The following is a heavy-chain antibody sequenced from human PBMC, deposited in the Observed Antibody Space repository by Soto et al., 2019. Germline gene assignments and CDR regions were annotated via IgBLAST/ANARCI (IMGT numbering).Heavy chain of an antibody. V-gene: IGHV2-5*02. CDR2: IYWDDDK. D-gene: IGHD6-6*01. Sequence: QITLKESGPTLVKPTQPLTLTCTFSGFSLSTSGVGVGWIRQPPGKALEWLALIYWDDDKRYSPSLKSRLTXTXXTSKNPVVLRLTNMHPVDTAPYYCAHRGSSHSFDIWGQGTMLTVSS. CDR1: GFSLSTSGVG. J-gene: IGHJ3*02. CDR3: AHRGSSHSFDI.